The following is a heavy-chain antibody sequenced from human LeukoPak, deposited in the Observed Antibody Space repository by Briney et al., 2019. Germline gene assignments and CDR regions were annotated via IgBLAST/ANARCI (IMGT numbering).Heavy chain of an antibody. CDR3: ASPTLGAGADFWSGYTDYYGMDV. D-gene: IGHD3-3*01. Sequence: GASVKVSCKASGYTFTSYGISWVRQAPGQGLEWMGWISAYNGNTNYAQKLQGRVTMTTDTSTSTAYMELRSLRSDDTAVYYCASPTLGAGADFWSGYTDYYGMDVWGQGTTVTVSS. J-gene: IGHJ6*02. V-gene: IGHV1-18*01. CDR2: ISAYNGNT. CDR1: GYTFTSYG.